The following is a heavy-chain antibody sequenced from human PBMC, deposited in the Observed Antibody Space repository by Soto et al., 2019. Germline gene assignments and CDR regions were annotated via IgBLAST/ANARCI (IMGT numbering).Heavy chain of an antibody. D-gene: IGHD6-13*01. Sequence: ASVKVSCKASGYTFTSYGISWVRQAPGQGLEWMGWISAYNGNTNYAQKLQGRVTMTTDTSTSTAYMELRSLRSDDTAVYYCARLIAAAGTWYYYGMDVWGQGTTVTVSS. V-gene: IGHV1-18*04. CDR2: ISAYNGNT. CDR1: GYTFTSYG. J-gene: IGHJ6*02. CDR3: ARLIAAAGTWYYYGMDV.